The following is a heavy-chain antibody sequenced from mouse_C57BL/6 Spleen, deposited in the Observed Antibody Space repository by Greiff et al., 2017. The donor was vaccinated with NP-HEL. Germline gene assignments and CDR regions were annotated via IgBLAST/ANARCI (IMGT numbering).Heavy chain of an antibody. CDR2: ISYDGSN. CDR3: ARGSGVYFDY. D-gene: IGHD4-1*01. V-gene: IGHV3-6*01. J-gene: IGHJ2*01. Sequence: ESGPGLVKPSQSLSLTCSLTGYSITSGYYWNWIRQFPGNKLEWMGYISYDGSNNYNPSLKNRISITRDTSKNQFFLKLNSVTTEDTATYYCARGSGVYFDYWGQGTTLTVSS. CDR1: GYSITSGYY.